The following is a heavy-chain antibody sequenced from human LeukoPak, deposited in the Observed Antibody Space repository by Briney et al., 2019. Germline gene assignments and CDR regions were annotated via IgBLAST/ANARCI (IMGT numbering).Heavy chain of an antibody. V-gene: IGHV3-33*01. CDR2: IWFDGSEQ. J-gene: IGHJ1*01. CDR1: GFTFSTYA. D-gene: IGHD3-16*02. Sequence: GRSLRLSCAASGFTFSTYAVHWVRQAPGKGLEWVAVIWFDGSEQYYADSVKGCFIISRDNSKSTSNLQLNSLRAEDTAVYYCAREGDSRWGELSPWGQGTLVTVSS. CDR3: AREGDSRWGELSP.